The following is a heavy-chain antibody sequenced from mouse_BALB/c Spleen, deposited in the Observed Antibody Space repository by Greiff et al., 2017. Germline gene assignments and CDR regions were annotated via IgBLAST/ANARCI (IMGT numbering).Heavy chain of an antibody. J-gene: IGHJ2*01. CDR1: GYSITSDYA. CDR3: ARDYALSGYFDY. D-gene: IGHD1-1*01. CDR2: ISYSGST. Sequence: VQLQQSGPGLVKPSQSLSLTCTVTGYSITSDYAWNWIRQFPGNKLEWMGYISYSGSTSYNPSLKSRISITRDTSKNQFFLQLNSVTTEDTATYYCARDYALSGYFDYWGQGTTLTVSS. V-gene: IGHV3-2*02.